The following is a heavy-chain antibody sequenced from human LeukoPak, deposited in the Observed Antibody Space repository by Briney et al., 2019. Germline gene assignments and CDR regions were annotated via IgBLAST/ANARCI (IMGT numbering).Heavy chain of an antibody. CDR2: MNPNSGNT. CDR1: GYTFTSYD. D-gene: IGHD6-13*01. J-gene: IGHJ4*02. Sequence: ASVKVSCKASGYTFTSYDINWVRQATGQGLEWMGWMNPNSGNTGYAQKFQGRVTMTRNTSISIAYMELSSLRSEDTAVYYCATFYSSSWYYFDYWGQGTLVTVSS. V-gene: IGHV1-8*01. CDR3: ATFYSSSWYYFDY.